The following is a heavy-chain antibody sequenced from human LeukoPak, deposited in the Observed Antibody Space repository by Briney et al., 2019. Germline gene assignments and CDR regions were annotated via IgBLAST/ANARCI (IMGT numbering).Heavy chain of an antibody. CDR3: ARGSLEGGSYGWSLEYYFDY. CDR1: GFTFSSYS. D-gene: IGHD5-18*01. J-gene: IGHJ4*02. CDR2: ISSSSSYI. V-gene: IGHV3-21*01. Sequence: PGGSLRLSCAASGFTFSSYSMNWVRQAPGKGLEWVSSISSSSSYIYYADSVKGRFTISRDNAKNSLYLQMNSLRAEDTAVYYCARGSLEGGSYGWSLEYYFDYWGQGTLVTVSS.